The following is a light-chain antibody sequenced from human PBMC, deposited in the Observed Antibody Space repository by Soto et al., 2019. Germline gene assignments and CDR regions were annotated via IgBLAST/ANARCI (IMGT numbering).Light chain of an antibody. CDR3: CSYAGTSTFEV. CDR1: SSDVGSYNL. J-gene: IGLJ1*01. V-gene: IGLV2-23*03. Sequence: QSALTQPASVSGSPGQSITISCTGTSSDVGSYNLVSWYQQHPGKAPKLMIYEGSKRPSGVSNRFSGSKSGNTASLTISGLQAEDEADYYCCSYAGTSTFEVFGNGTKVTV. CDR2: EGS.